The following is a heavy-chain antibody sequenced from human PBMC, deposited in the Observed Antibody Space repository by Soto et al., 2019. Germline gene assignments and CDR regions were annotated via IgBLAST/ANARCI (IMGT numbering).Heavy chain of an antibody. V-gene: IGHV1-69*12. CDR1: GGTFSSYA. CDR2: IIPIFGTA. J-gene: IGHJ4*02. Sequence: QVQLVQSGAEVKKPGSSVKVSCKASGGTFSSYAIDWVRQAPGQGLEWMGGIIPIFGTADYAQKFQGRVTKTADDSTSQAYMELSSLRSEDTAVYYCARGQTGGGWGYYFDYWGQGTLVTVSS. CDR3: ARGQTGGGWGYYFDY. D-gene: IGHD3-16*01.